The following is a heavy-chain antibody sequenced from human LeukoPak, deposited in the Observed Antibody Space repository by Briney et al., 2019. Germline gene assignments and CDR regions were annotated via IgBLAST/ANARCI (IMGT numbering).Heavy chain of an antibody. CDR1: GGSIISTIYY. V-gene: IGHV4-39*07. J-gene: IGHJ4*02. Sequence: PSETLSLTCTVSGGSIISTIYYWGRIRQSPGKGLDWVGSISYSGSSFCKPSLKSRVTIAVDTSKNQFSLRLSSVTAADTAFYYCARDRGVSGFDYWGQGTLVTVSS. CDR3: ARDRGVSGFDY. CDR2: ISYSGSS. D-gene: IGHD6-13*01.